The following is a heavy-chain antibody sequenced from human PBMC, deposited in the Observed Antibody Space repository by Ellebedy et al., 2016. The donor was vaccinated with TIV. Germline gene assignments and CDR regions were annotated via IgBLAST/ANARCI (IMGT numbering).Heavy chain of an antibody. CDR3: AKVSLLSDYFDY. D-gene: IGHD2-2*01. Sequence: GGSLRLXXAASGFTFSDYYMSWIRQAPGKGLEWVSAISGSGGSTYYADSVKGRFTISRDNSKNTLYLQMNSLRAEDTAVYYCAKVSLLSDYFDYWGQGTLVTVSS. V-gene: IGHV3-23*01. CDR1: GFTFSDYY. CDR2: ISGSGGST. J-gene: IGHJ4*02.